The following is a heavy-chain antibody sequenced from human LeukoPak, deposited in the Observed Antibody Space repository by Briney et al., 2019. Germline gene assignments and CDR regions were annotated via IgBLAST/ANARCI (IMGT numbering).Heavy chain of an antibody. CDR2: ISAYNGNI. V-gene: IGHV1-18*01. CDR1: GYTFTNYG. D-gene: IGHD3-22*01. CDR3: ASNDDSSGYYYVFDY. Sequence: ASVKVSCKASGYTFTNYGITWVRQAPGQGLEWMGWISAYNGNIKYAQKLQGRVTMTTDTSTSTAYMELRSLRSDDTAVYYCASNDDSSGYYYVFDYWGQGTLVSVSS. J-gene: IGHJ4*02.